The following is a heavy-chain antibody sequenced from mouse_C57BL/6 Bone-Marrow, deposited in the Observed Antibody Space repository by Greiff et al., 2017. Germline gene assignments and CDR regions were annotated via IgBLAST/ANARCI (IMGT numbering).Heavy chain of an antibody. CDR3: TTIYWY. CDR1: GYNIKDDY. V-gene: IGHV14-4*01. D-gene: IGHD1-1*01. Sequence: VQLQQPGAELVRPGASVKLSCTASGYNIKDDYMHWVKQRPEQGLEWIGWLDPANGDTEYDSKFQGKATITADTSSSTAYLQLSSLTSGDTAAYNCTTIYWYWGQGTTLTVSS. CDR2: LDPANGDT. J-gene: IGHJ2*01.